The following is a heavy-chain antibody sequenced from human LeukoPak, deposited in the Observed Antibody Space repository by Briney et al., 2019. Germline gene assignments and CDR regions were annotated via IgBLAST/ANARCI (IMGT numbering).Heavy chain of an antibody. Sequence: PSETLSLTCAVSGYSISSGYYWGWIRPPPGKGLEGIGNIYHSGSTYYNPSLKSRVTISVDTSKNQFSLKLSSVTAADTAVYYCARRPSYYDSSGYLNWFDPWGQGTLVTVSS. CDR1: GYSISSGYY. J-gene: IGHJ5*02. CDR2: IYHSGST. D-gene: IGHD3-22*01. CDR3: ARRPSYYDSSGYLNWFDP. V-gene: IGHV4-38-2*01.